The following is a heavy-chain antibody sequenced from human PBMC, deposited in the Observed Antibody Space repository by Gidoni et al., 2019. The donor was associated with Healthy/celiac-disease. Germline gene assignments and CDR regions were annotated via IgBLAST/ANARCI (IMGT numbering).Heavy chain of an antibody. V-gene: IGHV3-9*01. CDR3: AKDSYGDYDYYYGMDV. D-gene: IGHD4-17*01. J-gene: IGHJ6*02. Sequence: EVQLVESGGGLVQPGRSLRLSCAASGFTFDDYAMHWVRQAPGKGLEWVSGISWNSGSIGYADSVKGRFTISRDNAKNSLYLQMNSLRAEDTALYYCAKDSYGDYDYYYGMDVWGQGTTVTVSS. CDR2: ISWNSGSI. CDR1: GFTFDDYA.